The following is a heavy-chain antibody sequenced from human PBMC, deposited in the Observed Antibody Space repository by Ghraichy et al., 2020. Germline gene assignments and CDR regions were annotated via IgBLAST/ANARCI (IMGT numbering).Heavy chain of an antibody. CDR3: ARAYSSSAGIYYYYYGMDV. CDR2: IIPIFGTA. V-gene: IGHV1-69*13. CDR1: GGTFSSYA. Sequence: SVKVSCKASGGTFSSYAISWVRQAPGQGLEWMGGIIPIFGTANYAQKFQGRVTITADESTSTAYMELSSLRSEDTAVYYCARAYSSSAGIYYYYYGMDVWGQGTTVTVSS. J-gene: IGHJ6*02. D-gene: IGHD6-6*01.